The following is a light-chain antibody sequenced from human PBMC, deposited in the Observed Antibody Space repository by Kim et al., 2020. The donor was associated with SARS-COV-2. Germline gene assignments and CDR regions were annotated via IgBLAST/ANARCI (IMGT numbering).Light chain of an antibody. Sequence: QLVLTQSPSASASLGASVNLTCTLSSGHSTYAIAWHQQQPERGPRFLMKLNSDGSHSKGDGIPDRFSGSSSGAERYLTISSLQSEDEADYYCQTWGTGMGVFGGGTQLTVL. J-gene: IGLJ2*01. CDR1: SGHSTYA. V-gene: IGLV4-69*01. CDR2: LNSDGSH. CDR3: QTWGTGMGV.